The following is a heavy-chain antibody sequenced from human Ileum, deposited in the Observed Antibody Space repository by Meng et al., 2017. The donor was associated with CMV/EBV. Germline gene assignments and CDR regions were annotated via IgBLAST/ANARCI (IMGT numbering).Heavy chain of an antibody. D-gene: IGHD3-10*01. Sequence: QGAGPLLLNPSPTLSLTCTVSGGSFRSSSSTCLLPPAGYGLDLLLRIYTRRSTHYTPSLETRATLSVDTSKNHFSLKLNSVTAADTAVYYCARRVRELRETTWENWLDPWGQGILVTVSS. CDR1: GGSFRSSS. CDR3: ARRVRELRETTWENWLDP. J-gene: IGHJ5*02. V-gene: IGHV4-4*07. CDR2: IYTRRST.